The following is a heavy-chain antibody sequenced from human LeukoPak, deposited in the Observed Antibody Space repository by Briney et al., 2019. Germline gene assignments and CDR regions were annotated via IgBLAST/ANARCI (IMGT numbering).Heavy chain of an antibody. CDR3: AKDPRYGGNSGY. CDR1: GFTFSSYA. J-gene: IGHJ4*02. Sequence: GSLRLSCAASGFTFSSYAMSWVRQAPGKGLEWVSAISGSGGSTYCADSVKGRFTISRDNSKNTLYLQMNSLRAEDTAVYYCAKDPRYGGNSGYWGQGTLVTVSS. CDR2: ISGSGGST. D-gene: IGHD4-23*01. V-gene: IGHV3-23*01.